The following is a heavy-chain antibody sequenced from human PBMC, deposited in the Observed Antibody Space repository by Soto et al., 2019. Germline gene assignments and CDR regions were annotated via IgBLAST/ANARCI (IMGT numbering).Heavy chain of an antibody. J-gene: IGHJ4*02. CDR3: AREAGGLITVRGVSYFDY. CDR2: IKEDGSEK. Sequence: PGGSLRLSCAASGFTFSSYWMIWVRQAPGKGLEWVANIKEDGSEKYYVDSVKGRFTISRDNAKNSLYLQMNSLRAEDTAIYFCAREAGGLITVRGVSYFDYWGLGTLVTV. V-gene: IGHV3-7*03. D-gene: IGHD3-10*01. CDR1: GFTFSSYW.